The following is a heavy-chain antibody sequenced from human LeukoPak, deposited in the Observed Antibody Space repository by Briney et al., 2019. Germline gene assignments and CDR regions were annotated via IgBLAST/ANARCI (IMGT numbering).Heavy chain of an antibody. CDR1: GGSISSYY. V-gene: IGHV4-59*01. Sequence: SETLSPTCTVSGGSISSYYWSWIRQPPGKGLEWIGYIYYSGSTNYNPSLKSRVTISVDTSKNQFSLKLSSVTAADTAVYYCAREAHDYYYYMDVWGKGTTVTVSS. CDR3: AREAHDYYYYMDV. J-gene: IGHJ6*03. CDR2: IYYSGST.